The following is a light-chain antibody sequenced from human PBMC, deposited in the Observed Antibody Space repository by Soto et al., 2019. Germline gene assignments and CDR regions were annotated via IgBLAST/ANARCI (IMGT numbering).Light chain of an antibody. J-gene: IGLJ1*01. CDR1: TSDVGSYNL. V-gene: IGLV2-23*01. CDR2: EDY. Sequence: QSVLTQPASVSGSPGQSITISCTGTTSDVGSYNLVSWYQQHPGKAPKLMIYEDYKRPSGVSNRFSGSKSGNTASLTISGLQAEDEADYYCCSYPGSSPYVFGTGTKVTVL. CDR3: CSYPGSSPYV.